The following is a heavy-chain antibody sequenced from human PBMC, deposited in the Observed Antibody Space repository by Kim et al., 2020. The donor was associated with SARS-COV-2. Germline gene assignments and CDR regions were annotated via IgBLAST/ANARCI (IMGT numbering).Heavy chain of an antibody. J-gene: IGHJ6*02. CDR3: ARDDDTMVRTHYYYYGMDV. CDR2: IIPILGIA. V-gene: IGHV1-69*04. D-gene: IGHD3-10*01. Sequence: SVKVSCKASGGTFSSYAISWVRQAPGQGLEWMGRIIPILGIANYAQKFQGRVTITADKSTSTAYMELSSLRSEDTAVYYCARDDDTMVRTHYYYYGMDVWGQGTTVTVSS. CDR1: GGTFSSYA.